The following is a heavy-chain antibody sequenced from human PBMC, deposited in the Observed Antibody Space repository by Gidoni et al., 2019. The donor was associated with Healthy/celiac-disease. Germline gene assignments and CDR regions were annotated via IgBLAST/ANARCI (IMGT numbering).Heavy chain of an antibody. J-gene: IGHJ2*01. CDR1: GGSISSYY. D-gene: IGHD5-18*01. CDR2: IYYSGST. CDR3: ARHIYRFYWYFDL. V-gene: IGHV4-59*08. Sequence: QVQLQESGPGLVKPSETLSLTCPVSGGSISSYYWSWIRQPPGKGLEWIGYIYYSGSTHYNPSLKSRVTISVATSKNQFSLKLSSVTAADTAVYYCARHIYRFYWYFDLWGRGTLVTVSS.